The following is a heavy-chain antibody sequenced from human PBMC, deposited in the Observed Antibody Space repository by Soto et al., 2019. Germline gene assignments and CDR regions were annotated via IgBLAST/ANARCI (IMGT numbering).Heavy chain of an antibody. D-gene: IGHD3-10*01. Sequence: QVPLVQSGAEVKKPGSSVKVSCKASGGTFSSYAISWVRQAPGQGLEWMGGIIPIFGTANYAQKFQGRVTITADKSTSTAYMELSSLRSEDTAVYYCAREVNGFGHYYYYGMDVWGQGTTVTVSS. V-gene: IGHV1-69*06. J-gene: IGHJ6*02. CDR1: GGTFSSYA. CDR3: AREVNGFGHYYYYGMDV. CDR2: IIPIFGTA.